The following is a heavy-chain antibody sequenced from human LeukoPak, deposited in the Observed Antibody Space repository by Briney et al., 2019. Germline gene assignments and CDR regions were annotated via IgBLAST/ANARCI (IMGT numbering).Heavy chain of an antibody. J-gene: IGHJ4*02. D-gene: IGHD3-22*01. CDR1: GYTFTSYY. V-gene: IGHV1-46*01. CDR3: ARDADYYDSSGYVVFDY. Sequence: GASVKVSCKASGYTFTSYYMHWVRQAPGQGLEWMGIINPSGGSTSYAQKFQGRVTMTRDTSTSTVYMELSSLRSEDTAVYYCARDADYYDSSGYVVFDYWGQGTLVTVSS. CDR2: INPSGGST.